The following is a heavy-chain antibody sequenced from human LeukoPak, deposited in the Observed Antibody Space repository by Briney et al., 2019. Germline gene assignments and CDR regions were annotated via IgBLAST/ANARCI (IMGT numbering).Heavy chain of an antibody. J-gene: IGHJ4*02. D-gene: IGHD4-11*01. Sequence: GRSLRLSCAASGFTFSSYGMHWVRQAPGKGLEWVAVIWYDGSNKYYADSVKGRFTISRDNSKNTLYLQMNSLRAEDTAVYYCARDDYSNYADYWGQGTLVTVSS. CDR3: ARDDYSNYADY. CDR1: GFTFSSYG. V-gene: IGHV3-33*01. CDR2: IWYDGSNK.